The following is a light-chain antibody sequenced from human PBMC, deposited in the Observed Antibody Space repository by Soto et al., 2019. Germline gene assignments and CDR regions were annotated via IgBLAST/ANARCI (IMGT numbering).Light chain of an antibody. V-gene: IGKV3-15*01. Sequence: TKSPTTLSSFPGDRGTPSCRDSQAVNTRLAWHQHKPGQAPRLLIYLTSNRATGIPARFSGSGSGTDFTLTISSLQSEDFAVHYCQQYNKGPVTFGQGTKVDIK. J-gene: IGKJ1*01. CDR3: QQYNKGPVT. CDR1: QAVNTR. CDR2: LTS.